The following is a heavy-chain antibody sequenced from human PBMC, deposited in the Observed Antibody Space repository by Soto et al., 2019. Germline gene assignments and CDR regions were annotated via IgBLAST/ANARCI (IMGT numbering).Heavy chain of an antibody. D-gene: IGHD1-26*01. Sequence: SETLSLTCAVYGGSFSGYYWSWIRQPPGKGLEWIGEINHSGSTNYDPSLKSRVTISIDTSKNQFSLRLTSVTAADTAVYFCARGVGARSSNFDYWGQGTLVTVSS. CDR2: INHSGST. CDR1: GGSFSGYY. V-gene: IGHV4-34*01. J-gene: IGHJ4*02. CDR3: ARGVGARSSNFDY.